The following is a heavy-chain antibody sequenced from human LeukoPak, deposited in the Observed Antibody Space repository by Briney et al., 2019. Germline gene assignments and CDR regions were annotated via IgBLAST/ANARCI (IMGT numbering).Heavy chain of an antibody. CDR1: GFTFSDYY. D-gene: IGHD3-22*01. Sequence: PGGSLRLSCAASGFTFSDYYVSWIRQAPGKGLEWISYISSSGNTIYYADYVKGRFTISRDNAKISLYMQMNSLRAEDTAVYYCARLGSGYSLDYWGQGTLVTVSS. V-gene: IGHV3-11*01. J-gene: IGHJ4*02. CDR2: ISSSGNTI. CDR3: ARLGSGYSLDY.